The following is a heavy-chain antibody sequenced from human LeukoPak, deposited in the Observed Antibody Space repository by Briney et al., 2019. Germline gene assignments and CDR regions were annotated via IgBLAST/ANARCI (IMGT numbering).Heavy chain of an antibody. J-gene: IGHJ4*02. V-gene: IGHV4-61*08. CDR2: IYYSGST. Sequence: PSQTLSLTCAVSGGSISSGGYSWSWIRQPPGKGLEWIGYIYYSGSTNYNPSLKSRVTISVDTSKNQFPLKLSSVTAADTAVYYCARTGYSYGSIYFDYWGQGTLVTVSS. CDR1: GGSISSGGYS. D-gene: IGHD5-18*01. CDR3: ARTGYSYGSIYFDY.